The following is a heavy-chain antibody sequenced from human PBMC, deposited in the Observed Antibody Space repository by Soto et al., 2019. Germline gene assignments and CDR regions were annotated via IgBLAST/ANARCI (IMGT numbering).Heavy chain of an antibody. CDR1: GYTFTSYA. Sequence: ASVKVSCKASGYTFTSYAMHWVRQAPGQRLEWMGWINAGNGNTKYSQKFQGRVTITRDTSASTAYMELSSLRSEDTAVYYCARVPGDYVWFDPWGQGTLVTVS. D-gene: IGHD4-17*01. CDR3: ARVPGDYVWFDP. V-gene: IGHV1-3*01. J-gene: IGHJ5*02. CDR2: INAGNGNT.